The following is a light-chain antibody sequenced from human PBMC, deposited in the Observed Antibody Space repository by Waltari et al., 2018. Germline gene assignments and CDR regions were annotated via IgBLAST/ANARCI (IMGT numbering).Light chain of an antibody. CDR3: QQAHSWPLA. CDR2: SAS. Sequence: DIQMTQSPSSVSASVGDSVTITCRACQGLSGCLAWYQQKPGKAPKLLINSASTLQSGVPSRFSGSGSGTEYTLTISSLLPEDFATYFCQQAHSWPLAFGGGTEV. CDR1: QGLSGC. V-gene: IGKV1-12*01. J-gene: IGKJ4*01.